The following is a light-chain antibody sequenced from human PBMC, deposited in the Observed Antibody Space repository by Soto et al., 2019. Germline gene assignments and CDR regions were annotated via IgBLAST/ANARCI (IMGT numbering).Light chain of an antibody. CDR1: SSDVGSYNL. CDR3: CSYAGSHWV. J-gene: IGLJ3*02. Sequence: QSALTQPASVSGSPGQSITISCTGTSSDVGSYNLVSWYQQHPGKAPQLMIYEVSKRPSGVSNRFSGSKSGNTASLTISGLQAEDEDDYYCCSYAGSHWVFGGGTKLTVL. V-gene: IGLV2-23*02. CDR2: EVS.